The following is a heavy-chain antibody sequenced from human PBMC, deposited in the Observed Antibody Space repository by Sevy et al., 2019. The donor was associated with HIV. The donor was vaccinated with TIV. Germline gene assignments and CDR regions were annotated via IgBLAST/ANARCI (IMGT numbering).Heavy chain of an antibody. CDR3: AKDISASTTMGDFWSGYRYYYYYGMDV. D-gene: IGHD3-3*01. Sequence: GGSLRLSCAASGFTFDDYAMHWVRQAPGKGLEWVSGISWNSGSIGYADSVKGRFTISRDNAKNSLYLQMNSLRAEDTALYYCAKDISASTTMGDFWSGYRYYYYYGMDVWGQGTTVTVSS. V-gene: IGHV3-9*01. J-gene: IGHJ6*02. CDR1: GFTFDDYA. CDR2: ISWNSGSI.